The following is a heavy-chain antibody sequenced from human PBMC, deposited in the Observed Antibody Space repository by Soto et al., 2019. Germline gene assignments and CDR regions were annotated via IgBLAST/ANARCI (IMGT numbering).Heavy chain of an antibody. CDR2: IIPIFGTA. CDR3: AVDCSSTSCYKWDYYYGMDV. CDR1: GGTFSSYA. Sequence: SVKVSCKASGGTFSSYAISWVRQAPGQGLEWMGGIIPIFGTASYAQKFQGRVTITADESTSTAYMELSSLRSEDTAVYYCAVDCSSTSCYKWDYYYGMDVWGQGTTVTVSS. J-gene: IGHJ6*02. D-gene: IGHD2-2*02. V-gene: IGHV1-69*13.